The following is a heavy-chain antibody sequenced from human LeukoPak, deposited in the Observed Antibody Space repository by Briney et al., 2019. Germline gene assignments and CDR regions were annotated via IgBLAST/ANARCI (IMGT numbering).Heavy chain of an antibody. J-gene: IGHJ4*02. Sequence: ASETPSLTCAVYVGSFSGYYWSWIRQTPGKGLEWIAEINHSGSTNYNPSLKSRVTISVDTSKNQFSLNLSSVTATDTAVYYCARQIRYCSSSSCLKNFDFWGQGTLLTVSS. CDR1: VGSFSGYY. CDR3: ARQIRYCSSSSCLKNFDF. V-gene: IGHV4-34*01. D-gene: IGHD2-2*01. CDR2: INHSGST.